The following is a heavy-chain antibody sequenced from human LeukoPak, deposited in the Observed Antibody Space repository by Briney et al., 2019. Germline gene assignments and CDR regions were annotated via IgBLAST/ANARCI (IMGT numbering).Heavy chain of an antibody. Sequence: ASVKVSCKTSGYTITSYYMHWVRQAPGQGLEWMGIINPSGGSTSYTQKFQGRVTMTRDTSTSTVYMELIRLTSEDTAVYYCARVSGGSTFDYWGQGTLVTVSS. CDR1: GYTITSYY. D-gene: IGHD1-26*01. CDR3: ARVSGGSTFDY. CDR2: INPSGGST. V-gene: IGHV1-46*01. J-gene: IGHJ4*02.